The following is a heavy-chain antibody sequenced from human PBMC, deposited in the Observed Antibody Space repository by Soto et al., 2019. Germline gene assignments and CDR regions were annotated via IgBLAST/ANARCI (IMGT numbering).Heavy chain of an antibody. CDR3: ARDHDYGDYGTHLYYYGMGV. Sequence: PGGSLRLSSAASGFTFSSYAMHWVRQAPGKGLEWVAVISYDGSNKYYADSVKGRFTISRDNSKNTLYLQMNSLRAEDTAVYYCARDHDYGDYGTHLYYYGMGVWGQGTTVTVSS. CDR1: GFTFSSYA. J-gene: IGHJ6*02. V-gene: IGHV3-30-3*01. D-gene: IGHD4-17*01. CDR2: ISYDGSNK.